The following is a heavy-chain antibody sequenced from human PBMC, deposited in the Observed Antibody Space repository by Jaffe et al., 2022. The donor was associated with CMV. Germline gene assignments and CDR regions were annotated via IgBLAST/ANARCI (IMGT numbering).Heavy chain of an antibody. CDR2: IYYSGST. CDR3: ARHEASSSWYIDDAFDI. CDR1: GGSISSSSYY. V-gene: IGHV4-39*01. Sequence: QLQLQESGPGLVKPSETLSLTCTVSGGSISSSSYYWGWIRQPPGKGLEWIGSIYYSGSTYYNPSLKSRVTISVDTSKNQFSLKLSSVTAADTAVYYCARHEASSSWYIDDAFDIWGQGTMVTVSS. J-gene: IGHJ3*02. D-gene: IGHD6-13*01.